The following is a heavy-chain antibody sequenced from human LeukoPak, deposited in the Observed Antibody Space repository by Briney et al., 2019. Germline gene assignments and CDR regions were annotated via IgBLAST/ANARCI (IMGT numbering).Heavy chain of an antibody. CDR1: GYSFTSYW. V-gene: IGHV5-51*01. CDR2: IYPGDSDT. CDR3: ARLPSRHPSSNWFDP. Sequence: GESLKISCKGSGYSFTSYWIGWVRQMPGKGLEWMGIIYPGDSDTRYSPSFQGQVTISADKSISTAYLQWSSLKASDTAMYYCARLPSRHPSSNWFDPWGQGTLVTVSS. J-gene: IGHJ5*02.